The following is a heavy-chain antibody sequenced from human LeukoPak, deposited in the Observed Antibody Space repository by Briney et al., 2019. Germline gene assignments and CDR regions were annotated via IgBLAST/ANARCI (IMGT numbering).Heavy chain of an antibody. D-gene: IGHD5-12*01. J-gene: IGHJ4*02. V-gene: IGHV4-30-2*01. CDR3: ARDYGSGYDSLFHFDY. CDR1: GGSISSGGYY. Sequence: SQTLSLTCTVSGGSISSGGYYWSWIRQPPGKGLEWIGYIYHSGSTYYNPSLKSRVTISVDRSKNQFSLKLSSVTAADTAVYYCARDYGSGYDSLFHFDYWGQGTLVTVSS. CDR2: IYHSGST.